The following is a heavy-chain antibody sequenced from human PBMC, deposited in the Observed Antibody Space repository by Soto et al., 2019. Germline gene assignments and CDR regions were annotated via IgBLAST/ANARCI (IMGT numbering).Heavy chain of an antibody. CDR1: GYTFTSYA. Sequence: QVQLVQSGAEVKNPGASVKVSCKASGYTFTSYAISWVRQAPGQGLEWMGWISAYNGNTNYAQKLQGRVTLTTDTSTSTADMELRSLRPDDAVVYYCARDTAMAPPDAWGQGTLVTVSS. J-gene: IGHJ4*02. CDR3: ARDTAMAPPDA. V-gene: IGHV1-18*01. D-gene: IGHD5-18*01. CDR2: ISAYNGNT.